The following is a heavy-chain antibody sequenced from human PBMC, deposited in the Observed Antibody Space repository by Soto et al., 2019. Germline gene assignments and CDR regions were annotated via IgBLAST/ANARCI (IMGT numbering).Heavy chain of an antibody. CDR2: TRNKANSYTT. Sequence: EVQLVESGGGLVQPGGSLRLSCAASGFTFSDHYMDWVRQAPGKGLEWVGRTRNKANSYTTEYAASVKGRFTISRDDSKNSLYLQMNSLKTEDTAVYYCAREGPGSYYSAFDYWGQGTLVTVSS. J-gene: IGHJ4*02. D-gene: IGHD3-10*01. CDR3: AREGPGSYYSAFDY. V-gene: IGHV3-72*01. CDR1: GFTFSDHY.